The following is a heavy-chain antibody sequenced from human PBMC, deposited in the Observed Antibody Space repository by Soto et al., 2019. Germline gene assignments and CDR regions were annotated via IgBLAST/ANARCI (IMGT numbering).Heavy chain of an antibody. J-gene: IGHJ5*02. V-gene: IGHV3-13*01. CDR1: GFTFSAYD. D-gene: IGHD2-8*02. CDR3: ARQASYWHGGGGWFDP. Sequence: EVQLVESGGGLVQPGGSLRLSCAASGFTFSAYDMHWVRQATGKGLEWVAAIGTQHDTYYPDSVKGRFTISRENAKNSFYLQMSSLTAGETAVYYCARQASYWHGGGGWFDPWGQGTLVTVSS. CDR2: IGTQHDT.